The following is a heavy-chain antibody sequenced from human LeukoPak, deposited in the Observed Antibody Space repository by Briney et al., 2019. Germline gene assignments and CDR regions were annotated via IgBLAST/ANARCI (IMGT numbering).Heavy chain of an antibody. V-gene: IGHV3-49*04. Sequence: GGSLRLSCTASGFTFGDYAMSWVRQAPGKGLEWVSLIRSKTYGATTEYAASVKGRFTISRDDSKSVAYLQMDSLKTEDTAVYYCTRGLRSCTGTRCLFSFDYWGQGTLVTVSS. CDR3: TRGLRSCTGTRCLFSFDY. J-gene: IGHJ4*02. CDR1: GFTFGDYA. D-gene: IGHD2-2*01. CDR2: IRSKTYGATT.